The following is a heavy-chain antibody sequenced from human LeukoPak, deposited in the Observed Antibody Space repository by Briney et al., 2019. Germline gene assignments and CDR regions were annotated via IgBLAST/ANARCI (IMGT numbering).Heavy chain of an antibody. CDR1: GGTFSSYA. CDR3: ARSVVPAAKLRGYRYGHSQSYFDY. CDR2: INPIFGIA. D-gene: IGHD2-2*01. Sequence: SVKVSCKASGGTFSSYAISWVRQAPGQGLEWMGRINPIFGIANYAQKFQGRVTITADKSTSTAYMELSSLRSEDTAVYYCARSVVPAAKLRGYRYGHSQSYFDYWGQGTLVTVSS. J-gene: IGHJ4*02. V-gene: IGHV1-69*04.